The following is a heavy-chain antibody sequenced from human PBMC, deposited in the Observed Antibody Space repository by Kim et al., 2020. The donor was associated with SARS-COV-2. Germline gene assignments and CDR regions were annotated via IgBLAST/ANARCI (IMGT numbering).Heavy chain of an antibody. Sequence: GGSLRLSCAASGFTFSSYWMSWVRQAPGKGLEWVANIKQDGSEKYYVDSVKGRFTISRDNAKNSLYLQMNSLRAEDTAVYYCARVAEPPIVVVPAASFDYWGQGTLVTVSS. CDR3: ARVAEPPIVVVPAASFDY. J-gene: IGHJ4*02. V-gene: IGHV3-7*01. D-gene: IGHD2-2*01. CDR1: GFTFSSYW. CDR2: IKQDGSEK.